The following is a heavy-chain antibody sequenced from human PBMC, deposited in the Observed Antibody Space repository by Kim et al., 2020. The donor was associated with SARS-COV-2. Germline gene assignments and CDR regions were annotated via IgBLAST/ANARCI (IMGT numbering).Heavy chain of an antibody. D-gene: IGHD3-10*01. J-gene: IGHJ1*01. Sequence: GGSLRLSCAASGFTFSSYAMHWVRQAPGKGLEWVAVISYDGSNKYYADSVKGRFTISRDNSKNTLYLQMNSLRAEDTAVYYCARDRMAYYYGSGSYYGECFQHWGQGTLVTVSS. CDR2: ISYDGSNK. CDR1: GFTFSSYA. CDR3: ARDRMAYYYGSGSYYGECFQH. V-gene: IGHV3-30*04.